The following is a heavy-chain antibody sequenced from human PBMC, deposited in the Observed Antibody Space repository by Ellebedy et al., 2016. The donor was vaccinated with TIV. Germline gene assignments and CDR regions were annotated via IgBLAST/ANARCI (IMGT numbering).Heavy chain of an antibody. D-gene: IGHD3-22*01. CDR3: ARDAYYYDSSGYLGWFDP. CDR1: GYTFSGYY. CDR2: INPNSGGT. Sequence: ASVKVSCKASGYTFSGYYMHWVRQAPGQGLEWMGWINPNSGGTNYAQKFQGRVTMTRDTFISTAYMELSRLRSDDTAVYYCARDAYYYDSSGYLGWFDPWGQGTLVTVSS. V-gene: IGHV1-2*02. J-gene: IGHJ5*02.